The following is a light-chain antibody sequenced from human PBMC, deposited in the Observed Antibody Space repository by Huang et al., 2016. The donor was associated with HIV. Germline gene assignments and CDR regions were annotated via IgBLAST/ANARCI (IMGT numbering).Light chain of an antibody. J-gene: IGKJ4*01. CDR2: GSS. CDR1: RSVSSK. Sequence: IVMTQSPATLSGSPGERVTVSCRANRSVSSKLAWYQQRPGQAPRLLIYGSSTRAPGIPARFSGSGSGTDFSLTISSLQSEDFALYYCQQYNNWLLSFGGGTRVDI. V-gene: IGKV3-15*01. CDR3: QQYNNWLLS.